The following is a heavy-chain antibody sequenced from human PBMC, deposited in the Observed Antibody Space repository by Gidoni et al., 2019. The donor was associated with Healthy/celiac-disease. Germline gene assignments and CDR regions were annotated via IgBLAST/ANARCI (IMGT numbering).Heavy chain of an antibody. D-gene: IGHD5-18*01. V-gene: IGHV1-2*06. Sequence: QVQLVQSGAEVRKPGASVKVSCKASGYTFTGYYMHWVRQAPGQGLEWMGRINPNSGGTNYAQKFQGRVTMTRDTSISTAYMELSRLRSDDTAVYYCARSFVDTAMVAFDYWGQGTLVTVSS. CDR3: ARSFVDTAMVAFDY. J-gene: IGHJ4*02. CDR2: INPNSGGT. CDR1: GYTFTGYY.